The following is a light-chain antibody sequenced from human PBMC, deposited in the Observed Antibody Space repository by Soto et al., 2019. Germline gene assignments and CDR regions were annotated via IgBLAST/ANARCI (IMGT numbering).Light chain of an antibody. CDR1: SSDVGGYNY. Sequence: QPALTQPASVSGSPGQSITISCTGSSSDVGGYNYVSWYQHHPGKAPKLMIYEVSHRPSGVSNRFSGSKSGSTASLTISGLQAEDEADYYCTSYTNIASLDVFGTGTKVTVL. CDR2: EVS. V-gene: IGLV2-14*01. CDR3: TSYTNIASLDV. J-gene: IGLJ1*01.